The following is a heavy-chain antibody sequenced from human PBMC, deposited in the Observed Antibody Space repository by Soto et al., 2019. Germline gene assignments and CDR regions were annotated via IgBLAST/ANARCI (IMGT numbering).Heavy chain of an antibody. D-gene: IGHD2-15*01. CDR2: ISYDGSKK. CDR1: GFPFSSYG. J-gene: IGHJ4*02. Sequence: QVQLVESGGGVVQPGRSLRLSCAASGFPFSSYGMHWVRQAPGKGLDWVALISYDGSKKYYADSVKGRFTISRDNSKQTLYLQMRSLRAEDTAVYYCAGGQYYFDYCGQGTLVSGSS. V-gene: IGHV3-30*03. CDR3: AGGQYYFDY.